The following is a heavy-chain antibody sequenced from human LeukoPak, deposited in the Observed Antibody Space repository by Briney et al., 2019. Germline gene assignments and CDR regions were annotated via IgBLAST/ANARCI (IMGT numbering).Heavy chain of an antibody. J-gene: IGHJ4*02. Sequence: GASVKVSCKSSGYTFTSYDINWVRQAPGQGLEWMGWMNPNSGNTGYAQKFQGRVTMTRNTSISTAYMELSRLRSDDTAVYYCARGTAGIYSYGALFDYWGQGTLVTVSS. CDR1: GYTFTSYD. CDR3: ARGTAGIYSYGALFDY. D-gene: IGHD5-18*01. CDR2: MNPNSGNT. V-gene: IGHV1-8*01.